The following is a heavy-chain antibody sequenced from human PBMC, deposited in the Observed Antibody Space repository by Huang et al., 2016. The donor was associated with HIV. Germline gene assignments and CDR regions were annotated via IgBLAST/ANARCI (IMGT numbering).Heavy chain of an antibody. J-gene: IGHJ5*01. CDR2: VNPSGGGA. CDR1: GFSILIYY. Sequence: QVQLVQSGAEVKKPGASVTISCKASGFSILIYYIHWVRQAPGQGLEWMGIVNPSGGGADYAQKFKGRVTMTRDTSTRILYMELSSLRSEDTAVYYCAREGITPSGTEVSGFDFWGQGTPVSVSS. V-gene: IGHV1-46*03. CDR3: AREGITPSGTEVSGFDF. D-gene: IGHD6-13*01.